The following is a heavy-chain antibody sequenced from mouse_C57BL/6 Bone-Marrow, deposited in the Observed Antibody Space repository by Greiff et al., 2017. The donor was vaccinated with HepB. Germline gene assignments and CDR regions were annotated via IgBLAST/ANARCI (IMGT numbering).Heavy chain of an antibody. CDR1: GYTFTSYL. V-gene: IGHV1-59*01. Sequence: QVQLQQPGAELVRPGTSVKLSCKASGYTFTSYLMHWVKQRPGQGLEWIGVIDPSDSYTNYNQKFKGKATLTVDTSSSTAYMQLSSLTSEDSAVYYCAKRTGTGTWFAYWGQGTLVTVSA. CDR3: AKRTGTGTWFAY. D-gene: IGHD4-1*01. CDR2: IDPSDSYT. J-gene: IGHJ3*01.